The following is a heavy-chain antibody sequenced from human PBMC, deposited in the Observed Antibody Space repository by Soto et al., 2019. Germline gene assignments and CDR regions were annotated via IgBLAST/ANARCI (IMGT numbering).Heavy chain of an antibody. CDR2: IRSKAYGGTT. D-gene: IGHD2-2*01. CDR3: TRASCSSTTCYYYYYFYYMDV. Sequence: GGSLRLSCTASGFTFGDYAMSWFRQAPGKGLEWVGFIRSKAYGGTTEYAASVKGRFTISRDDSKNIAYLQMNSLKTEDTAVYYCTRASCSSTTCYYYYYFYYMDVWGKGTTVTVSS. V-gene: IGHV3-49*03. CDR1: GFTFGDYA. J-gene: IGHJ6*03.